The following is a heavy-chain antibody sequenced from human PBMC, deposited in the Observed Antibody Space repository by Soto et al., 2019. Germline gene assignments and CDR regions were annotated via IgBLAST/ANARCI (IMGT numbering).Heavy chain of an antibody. V-gene: IGHV3-13*01. CDR1: GFTFSSYD. D-gene: IGHD6-13*01. Sequence: GGSLRLSCAASGFTFSSYDMHWVRQATGKGLEWVSAIGTAGDTYYPGSVKGRFTISRENAKNSLYLQMNSLRAGDTAVYYCARGLRGSILGNWFDPWGQGTLVTVSS. CDR2: IGTAGDT. CDR3: ARGLRGSILGNWFDP. J-gene: IGHJ5*02.